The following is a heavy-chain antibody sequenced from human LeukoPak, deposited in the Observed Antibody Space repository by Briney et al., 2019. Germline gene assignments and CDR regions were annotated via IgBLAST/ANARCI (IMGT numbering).Heavy chain of an antibody. CDR3: ARLVAGVIDY. CDR1: GGSITSSSYY. V-gene: IGHV4-39*01. J-gene: IGHJ4*02. CDR2: IYYLGST. Sequence: SETLSLTCSVSGGSITSSSYYWNWIRQPPGKGLEWIGSIYYLGSTYYNPSLNSRVTISVDTSKNQFSLKLSSVTAADTAVYYCARLVAGVIDYWGQGTLVTVSS. D-gene: IGHD6-19*01.